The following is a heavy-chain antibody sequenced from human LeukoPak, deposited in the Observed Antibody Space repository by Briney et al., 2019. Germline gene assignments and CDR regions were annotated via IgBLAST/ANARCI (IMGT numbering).Heavy chain of an antibody. D-gene: IGHD2-8*01. CDR2: IIPIFGTA. CDR3: ASTDCTNGVCYTCDY. CDR1: RGTFSSYA. V-gene: IGHV1-69*05. J-gene: IGHJ4*02. Sequence: SVKVSCKASRGTFSSYAISWVRQAPGQGLEWMGRIIPIFGTANYAQKFQGRVTITTDESTSTAYMELSSLRSEDTAVYYCASTDCTNGVCYTCDYWGREPWSPSPQ.